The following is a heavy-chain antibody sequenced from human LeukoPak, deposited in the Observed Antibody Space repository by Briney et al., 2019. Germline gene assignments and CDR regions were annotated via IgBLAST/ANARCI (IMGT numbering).Heavy chain of an antibody. D-gene: IGHD2/OR15-2a*01. CDR2: TYYRSKWYN. CDR1: GDSVSSNNAA. Sequence: SQTLSLTCAISGDSVSSNNAAWNWVRQSPSRVLEWLGRTYYRSKWYNAYAESVKSRITINPDTSKHQFSLQLNSVTPEDTAVYYCARQFNTLTHEGLDYWGQGTLVTVSS. CDR3: ARQFNTLTHEGLDY. V-gene: IGHV6-1*01. J-gene: IGHJ4*02.